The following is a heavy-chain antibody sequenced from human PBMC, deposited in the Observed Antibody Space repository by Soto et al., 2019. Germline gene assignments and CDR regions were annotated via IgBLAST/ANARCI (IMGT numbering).Heavy chain of an antibody. D-gene: IGHD2-15*01. Sequence: SVKVSCKASGGTFSSYTISWVRQAPGQGLEWMGRIIPILGIANYAQKFQGRVTITADKSTSTAYMELSSLRSEDTAVYYCARDLNCSGGSCYSPVDNWFDPWGQGTLVTVSS. CDR2: IIPILGIA. CDR3: ARDLNCSGGSCYSPVDNWFDP. J-gene: IGHJ5*02. CDR1: GGTFSSYT. V-gene: IGHV1-69*04.